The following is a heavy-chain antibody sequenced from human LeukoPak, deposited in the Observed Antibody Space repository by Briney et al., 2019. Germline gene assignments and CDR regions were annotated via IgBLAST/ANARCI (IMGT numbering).Heavy chain of an antibody. CDR2: ISSSSSYI. CDR3: ARNMVRGYEHAFDI. V-gene: IGHV3-21*01. J-gene: IGHJ3*02. D-gene: IGHD3-10*01. CDR1: GFIFSTYN. Sequence: GGSLRLSCAASGFIFSTYNIDWVRQAPGKGLECVSSISSSSSYIYYADSVKGRFTISRDNAMNSLYLQMNSLRAEDTAVYYCARNMVRGYEHAFDIWGQGTMVTVSS.